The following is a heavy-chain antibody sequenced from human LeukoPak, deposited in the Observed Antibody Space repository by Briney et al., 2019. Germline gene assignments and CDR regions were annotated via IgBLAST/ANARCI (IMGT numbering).Heavy chain of an antibody. CDR1: GGSISSYY. D-gene: IGHD3-3*01. CDR3: ARLESGGYYYYMDV. J-gene: IGHJ6*03. V-gene: IGHV4-4*07. CDR2: IYTGGST. Sequence: SETLSLTCTVSGGSISSYYWSWIRQPAGKGLEWIGRIYTGGSTNYNPSLKSRVTMSVDTSKNQFSLKLSSVTAADTAVYYCARLESGGYYYYMDVWGKGTTVTVSS.